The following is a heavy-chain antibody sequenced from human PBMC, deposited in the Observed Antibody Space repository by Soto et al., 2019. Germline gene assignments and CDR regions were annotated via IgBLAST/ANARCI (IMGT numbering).Heavy chain of an antibody. Sequence: SLTCTVSGGSISSSSYYWGWIRQPPGKGLEWIGSIYYSGSTYYNPSLKSRVTISVDTSMNQFSLKLSSVTAADTAVYYCARTDIVATINYYYYGMDVWGQGTTVTVSS. CDR2: IYYSGST. CDR3: ARTDIVATINYYYYGMDV. CDR1: GGSISSSSYY. J-gene: IGHJ6*02. V-gene: IGHV4-39*01. D-gene: IGHD5-12*01.